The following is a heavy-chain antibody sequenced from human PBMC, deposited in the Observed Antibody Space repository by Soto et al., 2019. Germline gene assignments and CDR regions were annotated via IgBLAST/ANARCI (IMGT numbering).Heavy chain of an antibody. CDR2: ISGSGGST. V-gene: IGHV3-23*01. J-gene: IGHJ6*02. CDR1: GFTFSSYA. CDR3: AANRGYNYYYGMDV. D-gene: IGHD3-22*01. Sequence: GGSLRLSCAASGFTFSSYAMIWVRQAPGKGLEWVSAISGSGGSTYYADSVKGRFTISRDNSKDTLYLQMNSLRAEDTAVYYCAANRGYNYYYGMDVWGQGTTVTVSS.